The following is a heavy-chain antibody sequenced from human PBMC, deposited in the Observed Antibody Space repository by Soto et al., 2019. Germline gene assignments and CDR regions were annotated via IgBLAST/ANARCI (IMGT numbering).Heavy chain of an antibody. J-gene: IGHJ4*02. D-gene: IGHD2-15*01. Sequence: ASVNVSCKASGYTFTSYGISWVRQAPGQGLERMGWISAYNGNTNYAQKLQGRVTMTTDTSTSTAYMELRSLRSDDTAVYYCAIAADSCTARAPPAFNFWGQGTLVTVSS. CDR3: AIAADSCTARAPPAFNF. CDR2: ISAYNGNT. CDR1: GYTFTSYG. V-gene: IGHV1-18*01.